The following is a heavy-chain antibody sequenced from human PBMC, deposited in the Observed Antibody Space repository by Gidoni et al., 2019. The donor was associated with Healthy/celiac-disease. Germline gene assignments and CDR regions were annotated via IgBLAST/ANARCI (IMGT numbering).Heavy chain of an antibody. CDR3: ASFEIAVAGQIDY. CDR1: GGPISSSSYY. D-gene: IGHD6-19*01. J-gene: IGHJ4*02. CDR2: IYYSGST. Sequence: QLQLQESGPGLVKPSETLSLTCPVSGGPISSSSYYWGWIRQPPGKGLEWIGSIYYSGSTYYNPSLKSRVTISVDTSKNQFSLKLSSVTAADTAVYYCASFEIAVAGQIDYWGQGTLVTVSS. V-gene: IGHV4-39*01.